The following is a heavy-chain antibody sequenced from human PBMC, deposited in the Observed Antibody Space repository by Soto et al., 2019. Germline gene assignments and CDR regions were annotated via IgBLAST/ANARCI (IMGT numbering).Heavy chain of an antibody. J-gene: IGHJ3*02. CDR1: GGTFSNFA. CDR2: VIPIFHTP. V-gene: IGHV1-69*06. D-gene: IGHD3-10*01. CDR3: ARPDRVNFAFEI. Sequence: QVQLVQSGAEVKKPGSSVKVSCKASGGTFSNFAINWLRQAPGQGLEWMGGVIPIFHTPLYAQRFQGRVTIAADTSTRTVYLELGSMRSEDKAVYSCARPDRVNFAFEIWGQGTMVTVSS.